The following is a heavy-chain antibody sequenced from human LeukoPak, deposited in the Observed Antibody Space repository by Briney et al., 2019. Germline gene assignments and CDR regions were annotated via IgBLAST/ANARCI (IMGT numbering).Heavy chain of an antibody. Sequence: PGGSLRLSCAASRFTFSSYSMNWARQAPGKGLEWVSSISSSGSYIYYADSVKGRFTISRDNAKNSLYLQMIRLRAEDTAVYYCARVEESPKHFPGAFDIWGQGTMVTVPS. CDR2: ISSSGSYI. V-gene: IGHV3-21*01. D-gene: IGHD2/OR15-2a*01. J-gene: IGHJ3*02. CDR1: RFTFSSYS. CDR3: ARVEESPKHFPGAFDI.